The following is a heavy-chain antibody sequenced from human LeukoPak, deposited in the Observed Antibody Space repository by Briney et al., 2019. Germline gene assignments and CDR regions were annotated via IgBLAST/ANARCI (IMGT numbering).Heavy chain of an antibody. CDR1: GGSISSSNW. J-gene: IGHJ4*02. CDR3: ARERDLRFDY. CDR2: IYHSGST. V-gene: IGHV4-4*02. Sequence: SETLSLTCAVSGGSISSSNWWSWVRQPPGKGLEWIGEIYHSGSTNYNPSLKSRVTISLDKSKNQFSLKLSSVTAADTAVYYCARERDLRFDYWGQGTLVTVSS. D-gene: IGHD2-21*02.